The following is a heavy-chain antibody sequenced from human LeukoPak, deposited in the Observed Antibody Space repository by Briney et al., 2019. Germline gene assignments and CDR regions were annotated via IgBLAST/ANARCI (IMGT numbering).Heavy chain of an antibody. D-gene: IGHD3-10*01. V-gene: IGHV1-69*13. CDR1: GGTFSSYA. CDR3: ARGGPSGEFVFDY. CDR2: IIPIFGTA. Sequence: GAPVKVSCKASGGTFSSYAISWVRQAPGQGLEWMGGIIPIFGTANYAQKFQGRVTITADESTSTAYMELSSLRSEDTAVYYCARGGPSGEFVFDYWGQGTLVTVSS. J-gene: IGHJ4*02.